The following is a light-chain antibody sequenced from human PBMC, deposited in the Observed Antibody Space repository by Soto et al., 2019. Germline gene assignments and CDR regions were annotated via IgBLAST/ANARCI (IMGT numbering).Light chain of an antibody. Sequence: EIVMTQSPATLSVSPGERATLSCRASQSVSNNLAWYQQKPGQAPRLLIYGASTRATGIPSRFSGSGSGTEFTLTISSLQSEDFAVYYCQQYNNWPPWTFGQGTKVEIK. CDR2: GAS. CDR3: QQYNNWPPWT. V-gene: IGKV3-15*01. CDR1: QSVSNN. J-gene: IGKJ1*01.